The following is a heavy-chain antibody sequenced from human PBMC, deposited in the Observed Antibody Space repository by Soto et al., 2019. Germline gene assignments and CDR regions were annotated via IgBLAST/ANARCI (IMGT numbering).Heavy chain of an antibody. Sequence: PSETLSLTCTVSGGSISSGGYYWGWIRQHPGKGLEWIGYIYYSGSTYYNPSLKSRVTISVDTSKNQFSLKLSSVTAAATAVYYCARSRILRCPRKAFPPKSNFDPWGQGTLVTVSS. CDR3: ARSRILRCPRKAFPPKSNFDP. V-gene: IGHV4-31*03. CDR1: GGSISSGGYY. J-gene: IGHJ5*02. D-gene: IGHD3-3*02. CDR2: IYYSGST.